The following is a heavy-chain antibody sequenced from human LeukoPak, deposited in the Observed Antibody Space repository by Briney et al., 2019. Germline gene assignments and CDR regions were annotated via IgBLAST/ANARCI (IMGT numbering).Heavy chain of an antibody. V-gene: IGHV3-48*03. D-gene: IGHD4-17*01. CDR3: AHQGDDYGDYVFDY. Sequence: GGSLRLSCAASGFTFSSYEMNWVRQAPGKGLEWVSYISSSGSTIYYADSVKGRFTISRDNAKNSLYLQMNSLRAEDTAVYYCAHQGDDYGDYVFDYWGQGTLVTVSS. CDR1: GFTFSSYE. CDR2: ISSSGSTI. J-gene: IGHJ4*02.